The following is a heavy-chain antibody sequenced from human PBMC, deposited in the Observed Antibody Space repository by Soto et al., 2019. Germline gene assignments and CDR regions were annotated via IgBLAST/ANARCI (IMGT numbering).Heavy chain of an antibody. CDR2: ISAYNGNT. D-gene: IGHD3-22*01. Sequence: ASLKVSCKASGCTFTSYCISWVRQAPVQGLEWMGWISAYNGNTNYAQKLQGRVTMTTDTSTSTAYMELRSLRSDDTAVYYCARDSDSSGYFDAFDIWGQGTMVTVSS. CDR1: GCTFTSYC. CDR3: ARDSDSSGYFDAFDI. V-gene: IGHV1-18*01. J-gene: IGHJ3*02.